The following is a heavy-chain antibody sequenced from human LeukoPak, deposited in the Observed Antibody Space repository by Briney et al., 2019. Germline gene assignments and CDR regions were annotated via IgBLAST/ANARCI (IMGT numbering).Heavy chain of an antibody. Sequence: SVKVSCKASGGTFSSYAISWVRQAPGQGLESMGGIIPIFGTANYAQKFQGRVTITADESTSTAYMELSSLRSEDTAVYYCARGTEGLDAFDIWGQGTMVTVSS. CDR1: GGTFSSYA. V-gene: IGHV1-69*13. J-gene: IGHJ3*02. CDR3: ARGTEGLDAFDI. CDR2: IIPIFGTA. D-gene: IGHD2-2*01.